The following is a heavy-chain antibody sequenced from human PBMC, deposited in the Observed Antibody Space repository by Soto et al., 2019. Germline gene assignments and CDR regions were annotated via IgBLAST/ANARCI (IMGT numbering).Heavy chain of an antibody. Sequence: QVQLQESGPGLVKPSETLSLTCTVSGGSVSSGSYYWSWIRQPPGKGLEWIGYIYYSGSTNYNPSLKSRVTISVDTSKNQFPLKLSSVTAADTAVYYCARCDKYQLLSVGAFDIWGQGTMVTVSS. CDR1: GGSVSSGSYY. V-gene: IGHV4-61*01. D-gene: IGHD2-2*01. J-gene: IGHJ3*02. CDR2: IYYSGST. CDR3: ARCDKYQLLSVGAFDI.